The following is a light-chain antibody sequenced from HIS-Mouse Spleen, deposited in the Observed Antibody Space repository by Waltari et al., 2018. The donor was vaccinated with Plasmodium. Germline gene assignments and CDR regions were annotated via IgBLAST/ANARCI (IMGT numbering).Light chain of an antibody. V-gene: IGLV3-1*01. CDR1: KLGDNY. J-gene: IGLJ2*01. CDR3: QAWDSSTAVV. Sequence: SYELTQPPSVSVSPGQTASITCSGDKLGDNYACWYQQKPGQSPVLVIYQDSKRPSGNPERFSGSNSGNTATLTISGTQAMDEADYYCQAWDSSTAVVFGGGTKLTVL. CDR2: QDS.